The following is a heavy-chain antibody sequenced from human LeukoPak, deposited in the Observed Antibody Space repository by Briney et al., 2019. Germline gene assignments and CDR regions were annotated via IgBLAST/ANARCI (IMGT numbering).Heavy chain of an antibody. Sequence: SQTLSLTCTVSGGSISSGGYYWSWIRQHPGKGLEWIGYIYYSGSTYYNPSLKSRVTISVDTSKNQFSLKLSSVTAADTAVYYCARAEDYYGSGTPSAIQHWGQGTLVTVSS. J-gene: IGHJ1*01. D-gene: IGHD3-10*01. CDR2: IYYSGST. V-gene: IGHV4-31*03. CDR3: ARAEDYYGSGTPSAIQH. CDR1: GGSISSGGYY.